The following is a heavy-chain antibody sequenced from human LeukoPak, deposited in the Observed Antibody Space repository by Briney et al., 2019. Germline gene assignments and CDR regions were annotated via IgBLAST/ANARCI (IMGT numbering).Heavy chain of an antibody. CDR2: ISYDGSNK. D-gene: IGHD5-18*01. V-gene: IGHV3-30*18. J-gene: IGHJ5*02. Sequence: GRSLRLSCAASGFTFSSYGMHWVRQAPGKGLEWVAVISYDGSNKYYAYSVKGRFTISRDNSKNTLYLQMNSLRAEDTAVYYCAKDCGYSYGYGVADNWFDPWGQGTLVTVSS. CDR3: AKDCGYSYGYGVADNWFDP. CDR1: GFTFSSYG.